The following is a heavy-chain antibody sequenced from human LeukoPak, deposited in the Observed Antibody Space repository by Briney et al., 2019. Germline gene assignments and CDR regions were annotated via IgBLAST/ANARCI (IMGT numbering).Heavy chain of an antibody. D-gene: IGHD1-7*01. V-gene: IGHV3-7*01. Sequence: PGGSLRLSCAASGFTFSNYWMTWVRQAPGKGPEWVANIKQDGGERNYVDSVKGRFTIARDNTKNSPYLQMTSLRGEDTAVYYCASRAGKPGNTPWCFDYWGQGALVTVSS. J-gene: IGHJ4*02. CDR1: GFTFSNYW. CDR2: IKQDGGER. CDR3: ASRAGKPGNTPWCFDY.